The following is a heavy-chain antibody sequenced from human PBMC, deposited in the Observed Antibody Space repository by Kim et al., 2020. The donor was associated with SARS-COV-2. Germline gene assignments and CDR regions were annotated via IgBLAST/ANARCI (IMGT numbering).Heavy chain of an antibody. CDR1: GFTFSSYA. J-gene: IGHJ6*02. CDR3: AKGFRGTIFGVVIHYGMDV. CDR2: ISGSGGST. V-gene: IGHV3-23*01. D-gene: IGHD3-3*01. Sequence: GGSLRLSCAASGFTFSSYAMSWVRQAPGKGLEWVSAISGSGGSTYYADSVKGRFTISRDNSKNTLYLQMNSLRAEDTAVYYCAKGFRGTIFGVVIHYGMDVWGQGTTVTVSS.